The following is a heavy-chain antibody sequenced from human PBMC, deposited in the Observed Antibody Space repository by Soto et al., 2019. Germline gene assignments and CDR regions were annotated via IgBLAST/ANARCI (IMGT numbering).Heavy chain of an antibody. D-gene: IGHD2-15*01. V-gene: IGHV3-11*01. CDR2: ISVSGSTI. J-gene: IGHJ4*02. CDR3: ARDRPYDATGLDY. CDR1: GFIFSDYY. Sequence: QVQLVESGGGLVKPGGSLRLSCAASGFIFSDYYITWIRQAPGKGLEWVAYISVSGSTIYYADSVEGRFTISRDNAKNSVFLQMTGLRADDTAVYYCARDRPYDATGLDYWGQGTVVTVSS.